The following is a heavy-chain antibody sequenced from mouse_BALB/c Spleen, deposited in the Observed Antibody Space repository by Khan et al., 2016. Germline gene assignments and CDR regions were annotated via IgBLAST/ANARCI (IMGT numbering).Heavy chain of an antibody. Sequence: EVQLQESGPGLVKPSQSLSLTCTVTGYSITSDYAWNWIRQFPGNKLEWMGYISYSGSTRYYPSLKSRISITRDTSKNQFFLQLNSVTTEDTATYYCERTPTAYYAMDYWGQGTSVTVSS. CDR1: GYSITSDYA. J-gene: IGHJ4*01. V-gene: IGHV3-2*02. CDR2: ISYSGST. CDR3: ERTPTAYYAMDY. D-gene: IGHD1-2*01.